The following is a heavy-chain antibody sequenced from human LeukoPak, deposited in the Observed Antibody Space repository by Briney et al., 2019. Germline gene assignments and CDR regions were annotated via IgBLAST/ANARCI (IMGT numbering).Heavy chain of an antibody. D-gene: IGHD1-14*01. CDR3: ARTTYTSPDY. Sequence: GGSLRLSCAASGFTFSTYEINWVRQAPGKGLEWVSYISSSGITIYYADSVKGRFTISRDNAKNSLYLQMNSLRAEDTAVYYCARTTYTSPDYWGQGTLVTVSS. CDR1: GFTFSTYE. CDR2: ISSSGITI. V-gene: IGHV3-48*03. J-gene: IGHJ4*02.